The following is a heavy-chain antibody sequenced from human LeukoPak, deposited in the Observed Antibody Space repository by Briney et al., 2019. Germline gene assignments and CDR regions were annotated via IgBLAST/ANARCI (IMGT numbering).Heavy chain of an antibody. CDR1: GFTFSDYY. J-gene: IGHJ6*02. CDR3: ARDFGDPYYYYGMDV. Sequence: GRSLRLSCAASGFTFSDYYMSWIRQAPGKGLEWVSYISSSGSTIYYADSVKGRFTISRDNAKNSLYLQMNSLRAEDTAVYYCARDFGDPYYYYGMDVRGQGTTVTVSS. CDR2: ISSSGSTI. V-gene: IGHV3-11*01. D-gene: IGHD4-17*01.